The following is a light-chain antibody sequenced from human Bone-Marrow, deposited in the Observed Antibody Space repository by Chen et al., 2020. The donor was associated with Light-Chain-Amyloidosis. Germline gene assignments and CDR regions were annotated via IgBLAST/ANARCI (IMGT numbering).Light chain of an antibody. Sequence: SYELTQPPSVSVSPGQTARITCSGDDLPTKYAYWSQQKPGQAPVLVIHSDTERPSGISDRFSASRAGATATLSSSGVQSEDETDYHSEAAESSVTCEVKLGGGTRVTGL. V-gene: IGLV3-25*03. CDR2: SDT. CDR3: EAAESSVTCEVK. CDR1: DLPTKY. J-gene: IGLJ2*01.